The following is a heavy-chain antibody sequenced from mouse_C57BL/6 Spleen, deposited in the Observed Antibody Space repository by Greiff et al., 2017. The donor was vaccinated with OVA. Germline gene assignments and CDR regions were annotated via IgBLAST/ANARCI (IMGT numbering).Heavy chain of an antibody. V-gene: IGHV1-52*01. J-gene: IGHJ3*01. D-gene: IGHD4-1*02. CDR1: GYTFTSYW. CDR3: AVTTGTAWFAY. CDR2: IDPSDSET. Sequence: QVQLQHPGAELVRPGSSVKLSCKASGYTFTSYWMHWVKQRPIQGLEWIGNIDPSDSETHYNQKFKDKATLTVDKSSSTAYMQLSSLTSEDSAVYYCAVTTGTAWFAYWGQGTLVTVSA.